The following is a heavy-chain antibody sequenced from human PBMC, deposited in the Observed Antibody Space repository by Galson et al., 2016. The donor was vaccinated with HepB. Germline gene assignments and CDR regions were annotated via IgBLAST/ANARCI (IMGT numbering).Heavy chain of an antibody. V-gene: IGHV1-69*13. CDR2: IIPIFGAA. Sequence: SVKVSCKASGGTFSTYTFGWVRQAPGQGPEWMGGIIPIFGAANFAQNFQGRLSITADQSTSTVYMDLSSLRSDDTAVYYCATGLRAGQYDYWGQGTLVTVSS. D-gene: IGHD6-19*01. CDR1: GGTFSTYT. J-gene: IGHJ4*02. CDR3: ATGLRAGQYDY.